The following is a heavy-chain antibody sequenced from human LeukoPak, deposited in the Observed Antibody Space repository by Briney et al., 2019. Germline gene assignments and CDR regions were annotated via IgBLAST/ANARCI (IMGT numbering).Heavy chain of an antibody. CDR2: IRSKPSSYTT. CDR1: GXDFSGFY. CDR3: TRQHCSGGSCSYVDY. J-gene: IGHJ4*02. V-gene: IGHV3-73*01. Sequence: GGSLRLSCAASGXDFSGFYRHWVRQASGRGLEWVGLIRSKPSSYTTVYAASVKGRFTISRDDSKNTAYLQMNSLKAEDTAVYYCTRQHCSGGSCSYVDYWGQGTLVTVSS. D-gene: IGHD2-15*01.